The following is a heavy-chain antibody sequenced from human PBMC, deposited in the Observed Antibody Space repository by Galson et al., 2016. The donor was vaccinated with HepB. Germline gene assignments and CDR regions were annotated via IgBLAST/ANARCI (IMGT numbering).Heavy chain of an antibody. V-gene: IGHV3-23*01. CDR3: ARTQLAYYFDY. D-gene: IGHD1-7*01. Sequence: SLRLSCATSGFTFMNYAFTWVHQAPGTGLEWVSTLSTSGFATYSAAVNGRFTISRDKSKSSVFLQMTSLRAEDTALYFCARTQLAYYFDYWGPGALVSISS. J-gene: IGHJ4*02. CDR1: GFTFMNYA. CDR2: LSTSGFAT.